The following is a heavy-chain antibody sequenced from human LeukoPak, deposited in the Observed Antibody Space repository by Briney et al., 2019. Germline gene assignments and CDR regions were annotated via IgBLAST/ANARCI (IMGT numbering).Heavy chain of an antibody. CDR1: GGSISSYQ. CDR3: AREDPSRGSYYAY. CDR2: IHSRGGT. J-gene: IGHJ4*02. Sequence: SETLSLTCTVSGGSISSYQWTWIRQPAGKALECIGRIHSRGGTNYNPSLKTRVTMSVDTSKNQFSLRLYSVTAADTALYYCAREDPSRGSYYAYWGQGTLVTVSS. D-gene: IGHD1-26*01. V-gene: IGHV4-4*07.